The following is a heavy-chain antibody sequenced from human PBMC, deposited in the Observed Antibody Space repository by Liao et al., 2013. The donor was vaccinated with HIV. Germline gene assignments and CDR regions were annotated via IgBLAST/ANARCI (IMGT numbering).Heavy chain of an antibody. V-gene: IGHV4-4*07. CDR3: ARADWGSVDLTDFSLDY. CDR2: MYSSGNT. Sequence: QVQLQESGPGLVKPSETLSLTCTVSGVSLSGFYWSWIRQPAGKGLEWIGHMYSSGNTNYNPSLKRRVTMSGDTSKNQFSLKLNSVTAADTAVYYCARADWGSVDLTDFSLDYWGQGILVTVSS. CDR1: GVSLSGFY. D-gene: IGHD7-27*01. J-gene: IGHJ4*02.